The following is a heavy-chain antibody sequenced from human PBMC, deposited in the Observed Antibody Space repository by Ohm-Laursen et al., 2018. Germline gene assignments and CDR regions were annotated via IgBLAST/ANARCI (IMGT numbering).Heavy chain of an antibody. CDR3: AKDRDFWSGYSDVPGYGMDV. CDR1: GFTFGHYG. V-gene: IGHV3-30*18. Sequence: SLRLSCSASGFTFGHYGMHWVRQAPGKGLEWVAVISYDESSKYYADSVKGRFTISRDNSKNTVFLQMNSLRGEDMAVYYCAKDRDFWSGYSDVPGYGMDVWGQGTTVTVSS. J-gene: IGHJ6*02. D-gene: IGHD3-3*01. CDR2: ISYDESSK.